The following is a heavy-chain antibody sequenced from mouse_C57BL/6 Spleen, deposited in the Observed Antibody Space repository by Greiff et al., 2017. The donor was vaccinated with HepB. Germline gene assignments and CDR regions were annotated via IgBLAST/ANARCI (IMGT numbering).Heavy chain of an antibody. CDR1: GSTFTSYW. Sequence: QVQLKESGAELAKPGASVKLSCKASGSTFTSYWMHWVKQRPGQGLEWIGYINPSSGYTKYNLTFKDKPTLTADKSSSTAYMQLSSLTYEDSAVYYCARSGSSYGFAYWGQGTLVTVSA. D-gene: IGHD1-1*01. J-gene: IGHJ3*01. V-gene: IGHV1-7*01. CDR3: ARSGSSYGFAY. CDR2: INPSSGYT.